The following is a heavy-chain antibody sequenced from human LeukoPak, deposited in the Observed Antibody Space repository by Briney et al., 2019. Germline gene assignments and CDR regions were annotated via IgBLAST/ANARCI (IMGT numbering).Heavy chain of an antibody. J-gene: IGHJ4*02. CDR2: IYYSGST. D-gene: IGHD2-21*02. Sequence: SETLSLTCTVSGGSVSSGSYYWSWIRQPPGKGLEWIGYIYYSGSTNYSPSLKSRVTISVDTSKNQFSLKLSSVTAADTAVYYCARDAGTYCGGDCYLSRPDYWGQGTLVTVSS. CDR3: ARDAGTYCGGDCYLSRPDY. CDR1: GGSVSSGSYY. V-gene: IGHV4-61*01.